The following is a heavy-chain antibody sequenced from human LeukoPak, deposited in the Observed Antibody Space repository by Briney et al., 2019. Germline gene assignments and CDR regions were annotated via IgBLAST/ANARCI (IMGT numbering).Heavy chain of an antibody. Sequence: SETLSLTCTVSGGSISSSSYYWGWIRQPPGKGLEWIGSIYYSGSTYYNPSLKSRVTISVDTSKNQFSLKLSSVTAADTAVYYCARLRSLEYSSSSGPVDYWGQGTLVTVSS. V-gene: IGHV4-39*01. CDR3: ARLRSLEYSSSSGPVDY. D-gene: IGHD6-6*01. J-gene: IGHJ4*02. CDR1: GGSISSSSYY. CDR2: IYYSGST.